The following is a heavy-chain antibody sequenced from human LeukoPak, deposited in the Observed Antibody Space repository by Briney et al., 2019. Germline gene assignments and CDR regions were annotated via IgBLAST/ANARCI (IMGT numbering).Heavy chain of an antibody. V-gene: IGHV3-23*01. CDR1: GFTFSSYA. D-gene: IGHD3-10*01. CDR3: AKDLKVRGVRYYYMDV. Sequence: PGGSLRLSCAASGFTFSSYAMSWVRQAPGKGLEWVSAISGSGGSTYYADSVKGRFTISRDNSRNTLYLQMNSLRAEDTAVYYCAKDLKVRGVRYYYMDVWGTGTTVTVSS. J-gene: IGHJ6*03. CDR2: ISGSGGST.